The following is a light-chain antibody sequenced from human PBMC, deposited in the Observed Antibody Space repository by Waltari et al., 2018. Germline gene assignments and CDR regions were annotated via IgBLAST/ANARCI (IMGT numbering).Light chain of an antibody. Sequence: QSALTQSASVSGSPGQSITISCPGTSRDVGSYDLVSWYQQLPGRAPTLLLFGVGKRPSGISDRFSGSNSGNTASLTISGLQSEDEAHYYCSSYTQSRTRVFGGGTKVTVL. CDR3: SSYTQSRTRV. V-gene: IGLV2-23*02. J-gene: IGLJ3*02. CDR1: SRDVGSYDL. CDR2: GVG.